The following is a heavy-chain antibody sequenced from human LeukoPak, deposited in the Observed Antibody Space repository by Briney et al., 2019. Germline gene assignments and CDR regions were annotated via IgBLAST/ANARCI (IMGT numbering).Heavy chain of an antibody. CDR1: GGSISSYY. Sequence: SETLSLTCTVSGGSISSYYWSWIRQPPGKGLEWIGYIYYSGSTNYNPSLKSRVTISVDASKNHFSLKLNSVTAADTAVYYCRRGSGRYFYWDQGTLVTVSS. V-gene: IGHV4-59*01. J-gene: IGHJ4*02. CDR3: RRGSGRYFY. D-gene: IGHD6-19*01. CDR2: IYYSGST.